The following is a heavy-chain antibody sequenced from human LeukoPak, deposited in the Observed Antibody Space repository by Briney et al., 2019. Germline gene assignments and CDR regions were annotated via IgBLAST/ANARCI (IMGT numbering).Heavy chain of an antibody. CDR2: ISAYNGNT. CDR1: GGTFSSYA. J-gene: IGHJ4*02. V-gene: IGHV1-18*01. CDR3: ARDSKFNLFYYGSGSPFDY. D-gene: IGHD3-10*01. Sequence: ASVKVSCKASGGTFSSYAISWVRQAPGQGLEWMGWISAYNGNTNYAQKLQGRVTMTTDTSTSTAYMELRSLRSDDTAVYYCARDSKFNLFYYGSGSPFDYWGQGTLVTVSS.